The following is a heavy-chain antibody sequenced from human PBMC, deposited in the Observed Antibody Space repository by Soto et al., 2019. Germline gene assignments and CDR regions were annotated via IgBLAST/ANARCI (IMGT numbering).Heavy chain of an antibody. Sequence: SETLSLTCTVSGASVSTGAYYWGWVRQRPGRGLEWIGYVYESGYTYYNMSLKSRLTISLDRSNNQFSLGLTSVTAADTAVYYCERALRHTAMVYPWFDPWGQGTLVTVSS. CDR2: VYESGYT. D-gene: IGHD5-18*01. J-gene: IGHJ5*02. V-gene: IGHV4-31*03. CDR1: GASVSTGAYY. CDR3: ERALRHTAMVYPWFDP.